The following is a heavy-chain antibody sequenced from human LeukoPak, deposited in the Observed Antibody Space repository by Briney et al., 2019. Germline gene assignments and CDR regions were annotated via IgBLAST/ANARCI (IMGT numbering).Heavy chain of an antibody. V-gene: IGHV1-2*02. J-gene: IGHJ4*02. D-gene: IGHD6-13*01. Sequence: ASVKVSCKASGYTFTGYYMHWVRQAPGQGLEWMGWINPNSGGTNYAQKFQGRVTMTRDTSISTAYMELSRLRSDDTAVYYCARVEGSSWQFDYWGQGTLVTVSS. CDR3: ARVEGSSWQFDY. CDR2: INPNSGGT. CDR1: GYTFTGYY.